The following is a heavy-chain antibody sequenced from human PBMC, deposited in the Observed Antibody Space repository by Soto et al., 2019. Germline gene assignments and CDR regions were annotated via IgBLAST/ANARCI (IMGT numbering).Heavy chain of an antibody. V-gene: IGHV1-18*04. Sequence: ASVKVSCKASGYTFTSYGISWVRQAPGQALEWMGWISAYNGNTNYAQKLQGRVTMTTDTSTSTAYMELRSLRSDDTAVYYCARVHYYDSSGYPDYWGQGTLVTVSS. CDR3: ARVHYYDSSGYPDY. CDR2: ISAYNGNT. J-gene: IGHJ4*02. CDR1: GYTFTSYG. D-gene: IGHD3-22*01.